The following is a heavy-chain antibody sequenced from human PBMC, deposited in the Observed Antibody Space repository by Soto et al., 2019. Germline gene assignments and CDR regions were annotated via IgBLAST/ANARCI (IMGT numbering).Heavy chain of an antibody. D-gene: IGHD6-13*01. CDR2: IYYSGST. J-gene: IGHJ4*02. CDR3: ARSSSFDGYYFDY. V-gene: IGHV4-59*08. CDR1: GGSISSYY. Sequence: PSETLSLTCTVSGGSISSYYWSWIRQPPGKGLEWIGYIYYSGSTNYNPSLKSRVTISVDTSKNQFSLKLSSVTAADTAVYYCARSSSFDGYYFDYWGQGTLVTVSS.